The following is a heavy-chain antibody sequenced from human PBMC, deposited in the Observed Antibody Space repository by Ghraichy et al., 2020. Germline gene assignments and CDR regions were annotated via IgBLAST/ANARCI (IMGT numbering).Heavy chain of an antibody. J-gene: IGHJ3*02. D-gene: IGHD6-13*01. CDR1: GFTFSSYS. V-gene: IGHV3-21*01. CDR2: ISSSSSYI. Sequence: GESLNISCAASGFTFSSYSMNWVRQAPGKGLEWVSSISSSSSYIYYADSVKGRFTISRDNAKNSLYLQMNSLRAEDTAVYYCARRIADSRHDAFDIWGQGTMVTVSS. CDR3: ARRIADSRHDAFDI.